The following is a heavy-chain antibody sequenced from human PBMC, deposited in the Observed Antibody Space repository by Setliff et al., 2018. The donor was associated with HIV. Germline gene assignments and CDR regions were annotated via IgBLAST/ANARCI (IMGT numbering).Heavy chain of an antibody. D-gene: IGHD1-26*01. J-gene: IGHJ4*02. CDR3: ARSPGWEPPSSFDY. V-gene: IGHV3-21*01. CDR1: GFTFSTYG. CDR2: ISSSSEYK. Sequence: GGSLRLSCAASGFTFSTYGMNWVRQAPGKGLEWVSSISSSSEYKYSADSVKGRFAISRDNAKNSLFLQMNSLRAEDTAVYYCARSPGWEPPSSFDYWGQGTLVTVSS.